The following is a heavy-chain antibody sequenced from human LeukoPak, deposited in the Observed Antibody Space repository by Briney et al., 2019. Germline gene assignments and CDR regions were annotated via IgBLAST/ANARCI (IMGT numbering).Heavy chain of an antibody. CDR1: GYTFTSYD. D-gene: IGHD1-26*01. Sequence: GASVKVSCKASGYTFTSYDINWVRQATGQGLEWMGWMNPNSSNTGYAQKFQGRVTITRNTSISTAYMELSSLRSEDTAGYYCARGVGRGLYYYYMDVWGKGTTVTVSS. V-gene: IGHV1-8*03. J-gene: IGHJ6*03. CDR3: ARGVGRGLYYYYMDV. CDR2: MNPNSSNT.